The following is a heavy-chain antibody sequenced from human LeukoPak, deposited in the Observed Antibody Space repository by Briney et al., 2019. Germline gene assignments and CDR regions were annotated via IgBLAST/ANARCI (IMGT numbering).Heavy chain of an antibody. Sequence: PSETLSLTCTVSGGSISSYYWSWIWQPPGKGLEWIGYIYYSGSTNYNPALKSRVTMSVDTSKNQFSLKLSSVTAADTAVYYCARVAGSGCPDYWGQGTLVTVSS. J-gene: IGHJ4*02. V-gene: IGHV4-59*01. CDR3: ARVAGSGCPDY. D-gene: IGHD6-19*01. CDR1: GGSISSYY. CDR2: IYYSGST.